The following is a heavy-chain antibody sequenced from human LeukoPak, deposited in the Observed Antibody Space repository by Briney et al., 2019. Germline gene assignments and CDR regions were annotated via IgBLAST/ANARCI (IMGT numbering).Heavy chain of an antibody. Sequence: GESLRLSCAASGFIFSSYSMNWVRQAPGKGLEWVSSISSSSSYIYYADSVKGRFTISRDNAKNSLYLQMNSLRAEDTAVYYCARSNRFGEFTYYFDYWGQGTLVTVSS. J-gene: IGHJ4*02. D-gene: IGHD3-10*01. CDR3: ARSNRFGEFTYYFDY. CDR2: ISSSSSYI. V-gene: IGHV3-21*01. CDR1: GFIFSSYS.